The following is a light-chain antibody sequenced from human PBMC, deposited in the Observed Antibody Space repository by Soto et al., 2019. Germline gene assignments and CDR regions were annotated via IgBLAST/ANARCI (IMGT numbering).Light chain of an antibody. CDR1: SSDFGGYKY. J-gene: IGLJ1*01. V-gene: IGLV2-14*01. Sequence: QSVLTQPASVSGSPGQSITISCTGTSSDFGGYKYVSWYQQLPGKAPQLMIYDVSNRPSGVSNRFSGSKSGNTASLTISGLQAEDEADYYCSSYTTSSTQVFGTGTKLTVL. CDR2: DVS. CDR3: SSYTTSSTQV.